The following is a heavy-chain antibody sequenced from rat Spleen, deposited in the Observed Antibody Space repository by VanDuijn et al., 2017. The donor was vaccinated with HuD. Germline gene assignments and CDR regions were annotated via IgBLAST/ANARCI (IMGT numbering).Heavy chain of an antibody. J-gene: IGHJ2*01. D-gene: IGHD1-2*01. CDR3: ARRTIAAQYYFDY. CDR2: ISPSGGST. Sequence: EVQLVESGGGLVQRGRSLKVSCAASGFTFNAYDMAWVRQAPTEGLEWVASISPSGGSTYYRDSVKGRFTISRDNAKNTQYLQMDSLRSEDTATYYCARRTIAAQYYFDYWGQGVMVTVSS. CDR1: GFTFNAYD. V-gene: IGHV5S13*01.